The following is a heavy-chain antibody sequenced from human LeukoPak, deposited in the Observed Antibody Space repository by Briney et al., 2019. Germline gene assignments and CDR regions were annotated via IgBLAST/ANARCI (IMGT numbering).Heavy chain of an antibody. CDR1: GFTFSSYG. D-gene: IGHD2-15*01. Sequence: GGSLRLSCAASGFTFSSYGMHWVRQAPGKGLEWVAVIWYDGSNKYYADSVKGRFTISRDNSKNTLYLQMNSLGAEDTAVYYCARDLSQRSDCSGGSCYSFAWGQGTLVTVSS. CDR2: IWYDGSNK. J-gene: IGHJ5*02. V-gene: IGHV3-33*01. CDR3: ARDLSQRSDCSGGSCYSFA.